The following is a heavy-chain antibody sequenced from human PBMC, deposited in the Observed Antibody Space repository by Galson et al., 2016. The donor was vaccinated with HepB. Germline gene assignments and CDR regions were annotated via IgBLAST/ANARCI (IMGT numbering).Heavy chain of an antibody. V-gene: IGHV3-53*01. CDR3: ARDNNYYCGMDV. D-gene: IGHD2/OR15-2a*01. Sequence: SLRLACAASGFTVSSNYMTWVRQAPGKGLEWVSVIYSGGSTYYADTVKGRFIISRDNSENTLYLQMNSLRAEDTAVYYCARDNNYYCGMDVWGQGTTVTVSS. J-gene: IGHJ6*02. CDR2: IYSGGST. CDR1: GFTVSSNY.